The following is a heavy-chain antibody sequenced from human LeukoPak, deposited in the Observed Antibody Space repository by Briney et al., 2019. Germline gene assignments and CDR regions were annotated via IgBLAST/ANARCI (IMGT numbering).Heavy chain of an antibody. D-gene: IGHD2-2*01. CDR1: GYTFTSYG. V-gene: IGHV1-18*01. CDR3: TRGGVGVPADY. CDR2: ISAYNGNT. J-gene: IGHJ4*02. Sequence: ASVKVSCKASGYTFTSYGISWVRQAPGQGLEWMGWISAYNGNTNYAQRFQGRVTMTTDTSTSTAFMELRSLRSDDTAVYYCTRGGVGVPADYWGQGTLITVSS.